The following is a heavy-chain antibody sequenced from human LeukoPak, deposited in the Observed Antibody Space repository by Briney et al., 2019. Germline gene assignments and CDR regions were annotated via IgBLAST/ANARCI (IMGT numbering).Heavy chain of an antibody. J-gene: IGHJ4*02. CDR2: IYYSGST. V-gene: IGHV4-39*01. CDR1: GGSISSSRYY. CDR3: ARSYCSSTSCYRLFYFDY. D-gene: IGHD2-2*02. Sequence: PSETLSLTCTVSGGSISSSRYYWGWIRQPPGKGLEWIGSIYYSGSTYYNPSLKSRVTISVDTSKNQFSLKLSSVTAADTAVYYCARSYCSSTSCYRLFYFDYWGQGTLVTVSS.